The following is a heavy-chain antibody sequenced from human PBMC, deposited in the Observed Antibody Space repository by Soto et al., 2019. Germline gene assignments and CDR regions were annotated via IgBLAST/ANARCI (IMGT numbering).Heavy chain of an antibody. CDR2: ISGSGGST. CDR3: AKQNGYGGNSELEY. Sequence: EVQLLESGGGLVQPGGSLRLSCAASGFTFSSYAMSWVRQAPGKGLEWVSAISGSGGSTYYADFVKGRFTISRDNSKNTLYLQMNSLRAEDTAVYYCAKQNGYGGNSELEYWGQGTLVTVSS. J-gene: IGHJ4*02. V-gene: IGHV3-23*01. CDR1: GFTFSSYA. D-gene: IGHD2-21*02.